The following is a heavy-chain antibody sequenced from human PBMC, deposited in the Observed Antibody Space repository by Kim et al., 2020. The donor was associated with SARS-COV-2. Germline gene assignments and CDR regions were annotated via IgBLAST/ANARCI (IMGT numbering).Heavy chain of an antibody. CDR3: ARGTYEYVWGSYRFVY. CDR2: IYYSGNT. V-gene: IGHV4-59*01. Sequence: SETLSLTCTVSGGSISGYHWSWIRQSPGRGLEWIGYIYYSGNTNYSPSLKSRVTISIDTSKNQFSLKLRSVTAADTAVYYCARGTYEYVWGSYRFVYWGQGTLVTVSS. J-gene: IGHJ4*02. CDR1: GGSISGYH. D-gene: IGHD3-16*02.